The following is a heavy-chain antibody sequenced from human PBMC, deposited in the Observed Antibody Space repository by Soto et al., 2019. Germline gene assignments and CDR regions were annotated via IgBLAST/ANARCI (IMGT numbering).Heavy chain of an antibody. CDR3: ARDGEYTSGWYSFDS. CDR2: VYVTGTT. V-gene: IGHV4-4*07. CDR1: GASISDYY. D-gene: IGHD6-19*01. Sequence: SETLSLTCTVSGASISDYYWSWIRQPAGQALEWIGRVYVTGTTYFNPSLKSRVTMSVDTSNNQVSLKLSSVTAADSAIYYCARDGEYTSGWYSFDSWGPGTLVTVSS. J-gene: IGHJ5*01.